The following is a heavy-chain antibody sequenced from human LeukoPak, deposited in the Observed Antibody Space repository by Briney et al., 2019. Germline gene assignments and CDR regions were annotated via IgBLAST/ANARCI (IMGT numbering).Heavy chain of an antibody. V-gene: IGHV3-48*01. CDR2: ISSSSSTI. CDR3: AKEQGLWFGELSTFSYYYYMDV. D-gene: IGHD3-10*01. J-gene: IGHJ6*03. Sequence: GGSLRLSCAASGFTFSSYSMNWVRQAPGKGLEWVSYISSSSSTIYYADSVKGRFTISRDNAKNSLYLQMNSLRAEDTAVYYCAKEQGLWFGELSTFSYYYYMDVWGKGTTVTISS. CDR1: GFTFSSYS.